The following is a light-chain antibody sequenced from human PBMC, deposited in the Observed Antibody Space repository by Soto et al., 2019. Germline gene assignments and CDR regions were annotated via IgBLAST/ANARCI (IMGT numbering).Light chain of an antibody. CDR2: EVS. J-gene: IGLJ1*01. Sequence: LTQPASVSGSPGQSITISCAGTSSDVGGYNYVSWYQQHPGKAPKLMIYEVSNRPSGVSNRFSGSKSGNTASLTISGLQAEEEADYYCSSYTSSSTLVFGTGTKVTVL. CDR1: SSDVGGYNY. V-gene: IGLV2-14*01. CDR3: SSYTSSSTLV.